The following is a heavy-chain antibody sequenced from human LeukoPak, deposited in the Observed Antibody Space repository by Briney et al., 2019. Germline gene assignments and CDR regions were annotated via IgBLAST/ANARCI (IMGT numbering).Heavy chain of an antibody. CDR2: ISAYNGNT. J-gene: IGHJ4*02. Sequence: ASVKVSCRASGYTFTSYGISWVRQAPGQGLEWMGWISAYNGNTNYAQKLQGRVTMTTDTSTSTAYMELRSLRSDDTAVYYCARDEQWLVHFDYWGQGALVTVSS. D-gene: IGHD6-19*01. CDR3: ARDEQWLVHFDY. V-gene: IGHV1-18*04. CDR1: GYTFTSYG.